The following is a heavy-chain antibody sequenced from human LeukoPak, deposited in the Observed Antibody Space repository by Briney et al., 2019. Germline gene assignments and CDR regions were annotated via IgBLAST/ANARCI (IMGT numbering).Heavy chain of an antibody. CDR2: FDPEDGET. D-gene: IGHD5-24*01. V-gene: IGHV1-24*01. Sequence: EASVKVSCKVSGHTLSELSIHWVRQAPGKGLEWMGGFDPEDGETIYAQRFQGRVTMTEDTSTDTAYMDLRSLRSEDTAVYYCARVGEMTTPSFDYWGQGTLVTVSS. CDR1: GHTLSELS. CDR3: ARVGEMTTPSFDY. J-gene: IGHJ4*02.